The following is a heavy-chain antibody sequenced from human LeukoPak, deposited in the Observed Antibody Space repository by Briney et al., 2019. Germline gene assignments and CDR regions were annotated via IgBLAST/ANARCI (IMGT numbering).Heavy chain of an antibody. CDR2: IWYDGSSK. V-gene: IGHV3-33*01. J-gene: IGHJ4*02. Sequence: GGSLRLSCAASSLTFSNYGMHWVRQAPGKGLEWVAVIWYDGSSKNYADSVKGRFTISRDNSNNTLYLQMNSVRAEDTAVYYCVRDSLDYWGQGTLVTVSS. CDR1: SLTFSNYG. CDR3: VRDSLDY.